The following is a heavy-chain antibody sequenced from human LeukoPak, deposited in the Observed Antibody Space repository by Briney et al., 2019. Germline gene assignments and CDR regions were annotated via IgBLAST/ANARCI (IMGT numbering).Heavy chain of an antibody. D-gene: IGHD6-19*01. CDR1: GGSISSSSYY. CDR2: IYYSGST. J-gene: IGHJ5*02. Sequence: PSETLSLTCTVSGGSISSSSYYWGWIRQPPGKGLEWIGSIYYSGSTYYNPSLKSRVTISVDTSKNQFSLKLSSVTAADTAVYYCARIGYGSGWYDGDAANWFDPWGQGTLVTVSS. CDR3: ARIGYGSGWYDGDAANWFDP. V-gene: IGHV4-39*01.